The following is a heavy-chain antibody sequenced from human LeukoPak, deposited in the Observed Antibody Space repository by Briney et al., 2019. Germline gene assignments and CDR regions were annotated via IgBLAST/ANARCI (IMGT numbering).Heavy chain of an antibody. V-gene: IGHV4-59*08. CDR1: GGSISSYY. J-gene: IGHJ3*02. CDR2: IYYSGST. D-gene: IGHD5-24*01. Sequence: SETLSLTCTVSGGSISSYYWSWIRQPPGKGLEWIGYIYYSGSTSYNPSLRSRVTILVDTSKNQFSLKLSSVTAADTAVYYCARHERDASLDHALDIWGQGTMVTVSS. CDR3: ARHERDASLDHALDI.